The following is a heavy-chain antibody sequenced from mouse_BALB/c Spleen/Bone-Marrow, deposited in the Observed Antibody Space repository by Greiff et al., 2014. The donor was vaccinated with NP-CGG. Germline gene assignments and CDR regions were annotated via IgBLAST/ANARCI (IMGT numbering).Heavy chain of an antibody. D-gene: IGHD1-2*01. CDR2: INPYNDGT. Sequence: VQLQQSGPELVKLGASVKMSCKASGYTFTSYVMHWVKQKPGQGLEWIGYINPYNDGTKYNEKFKGKATLTSDKSSSTAYMELSSLTSEDSAVYYCARGGYYGYYAMDYWGQGTSVTVSS. V-gene: IGHV1-14*01. CDR3: ARGGYYGYYAMDY. CDR1: GYTFTSYV. J-gene: IGHJ4*01.